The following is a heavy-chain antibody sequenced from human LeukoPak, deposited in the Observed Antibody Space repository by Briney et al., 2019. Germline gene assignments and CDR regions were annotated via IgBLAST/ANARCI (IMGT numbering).Heavy chain of an antibody. V-gene: IGHV1-46*01. CDR3: ARVHDFWSGFFDY. CDR1: GYTFTSCY. CDR2: INPLGGST. Sequence: ASVKVSCKASGYTFTSCYMHWVRQAPGQGLEWMGIINPLGGSTTYAHKFQDRVTMTRDTPTSTVYMELSSLRSEDTAVYYCARVHDFWSGFFDYWGQGTLVTVSS. J-gene: IGHJ4*02. D-gene: IGHD3-3*01.